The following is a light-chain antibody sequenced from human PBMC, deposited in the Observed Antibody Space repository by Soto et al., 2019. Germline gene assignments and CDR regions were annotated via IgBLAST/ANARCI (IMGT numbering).Light chain of an antibody. CDR2: KAS. V-gene: IGKV1-5*03. J-gene: IGKJ1*01. Sequence: IQMTQSPSTLSASVGDRVTITCRANQSLSTWLAWYQQTPGRAPKLLLSKASTLESGVPSRFSGSGSGTEFTLTISSLQPDDFATYDCQQYYSYSRTFGQGTKVEIK. CDR3: QQYYSYSRT. CDR1: QSLSTW.